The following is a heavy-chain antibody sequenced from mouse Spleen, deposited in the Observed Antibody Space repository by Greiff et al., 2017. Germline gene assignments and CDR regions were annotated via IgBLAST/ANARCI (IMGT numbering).Heavy chain of an antibody. CDR1: GYTFTSYW. CDR3: ARRYYDGSYGFAY. J-gene: IGHJ3*01. D-gene: IGHD1-1*01. V-gene: IGHV1-59*01. Sequence: VQLQQPGAELVRPGTSVKLSCKASGYTFTSYWMHWVKQRPGQGLEWIGVIDPSDSYTNYNQKFKGKATLTVDTSSSTAYMQLSSLTSEDSAVYYCARRYYDGSYGFAYWGQGTLVTVSA. CDR2: IDPSDSYT.